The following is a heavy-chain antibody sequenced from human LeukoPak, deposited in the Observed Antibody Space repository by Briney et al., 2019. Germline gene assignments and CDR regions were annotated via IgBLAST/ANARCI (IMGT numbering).Heavy chain of an antibody. CDR2: IKQDGSEK. V-gene: IGHV3-7*01. CDR3: ARTAKDYGDYYGAGYYYYYMDV. D-gene: IGHD4-17*01. J-gene: IGHJ6*03. CDR1: GFTFSSYW. Sequence: PGGSLRLSCAASGFTFSSYWMSWVRQAPGKGLEWVANIKQDGSEKYYVDSVKGRFTISRDNAKNSLYLRMNSLRAEDTAVYYCARTAKDYGDYYGAGYYYYYMDVWGKGTTVTISS.